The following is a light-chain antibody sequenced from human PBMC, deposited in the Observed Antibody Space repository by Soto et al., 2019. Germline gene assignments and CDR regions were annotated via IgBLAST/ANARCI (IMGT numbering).Light chain of an antibody. Sequence: QSVLTQPASVAGSPGQSITISCTGTSSDVGGYNYVSWYQQHPGKAPKLMIYDVSDRPSGISNRFSGSKSGNTASLTSSGLQTEDEADYYCTSYKSGSTPYVFGTGTKLTVL. J-gene: IGLJ1*01. CDR3: TSYKSGSTPYV. CDR2: DVS. CDR1: SSDVGGYNY. V-gene: IGLV2-14*03.